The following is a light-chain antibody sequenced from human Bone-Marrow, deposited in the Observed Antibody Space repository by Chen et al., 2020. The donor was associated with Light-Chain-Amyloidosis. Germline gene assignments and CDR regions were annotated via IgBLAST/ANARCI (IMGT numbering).Light chain of an antibody. CDR1: ALPTNY. Sequence: SSELTQPPSVSVSPGQTARITCSGDALPTNYAYWYQQKPGQAPVLVIHRDTERPSGISERFSGSSSGTTATLTISGVQAEDEADYHCQSADSSGTYEVIFGGGTNLTV. CDR2: RDT. J-gene: IGLJ2*01. CDR3: QSADSSGTYEVI. V-gene: IGLV3-25*03.